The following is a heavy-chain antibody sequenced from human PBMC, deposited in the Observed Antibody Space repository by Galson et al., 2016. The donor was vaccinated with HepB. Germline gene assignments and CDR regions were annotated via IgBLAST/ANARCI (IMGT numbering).Heavy chain of an antibody. CDR2: IHSGGST. CDR3: AREGFNAFDV. CDR1: GFTVRTLY. V-gene: IGHV3-53*01. D-gene: IGHD3-3*01. Sequence: LRLSCAASGFTVRTLYMSWVRQAPGKGLEWVSVIHSGGSTYHADSVKGRITVSRDDSKNTVYLQMNSRRVEDTAIYYCAREGFNAFDVWGQGTVVTISS. J-gene: IGHJ3*01.